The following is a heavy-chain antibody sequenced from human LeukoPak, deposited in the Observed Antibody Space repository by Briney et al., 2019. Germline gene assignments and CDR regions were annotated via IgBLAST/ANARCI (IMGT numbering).Heavy chain of an antibody. D-gene: IGHD1-26*01. J-gene: IGHJ4*02. CDR2: IYYSGST. Sequence: SQTLSLTCTVSGGSINSGGYYWSWIRQHPGKGLEWIGYIYYSGSTYYNPSLKSRVTISVDTSKNQFSLKLSSVTAADTVVYYCARGPSGSYDFDYWGQGTLVTVSS. V-gene: IGHV4-31*03. CDR1: GGSINSGGYY. CDR3: ARGPSGSYDFDY.